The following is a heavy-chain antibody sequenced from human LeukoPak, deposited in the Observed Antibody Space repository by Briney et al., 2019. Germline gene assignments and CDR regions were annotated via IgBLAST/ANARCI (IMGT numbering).Heavy chain of an antibody. CDR2: INHSGST. CDR1: GGSFSGYY. Sequence: ETSETLSLTCAVYGGSFSGYYWSWIRQPPGKGLEWIGEINHSGSTNYNPSLKSRVTISVDTSKNQFSLKLSSVTAADTAVYYCARGPSGYSYGRRGHGFDPWGQGTLVTVSS. CDR3: ARGPSGYSYGRRGHGFDP. J-gene: IGHJ5*02. V-gene: IGHV4-34*01. D-gene: IGHD5-18*01.